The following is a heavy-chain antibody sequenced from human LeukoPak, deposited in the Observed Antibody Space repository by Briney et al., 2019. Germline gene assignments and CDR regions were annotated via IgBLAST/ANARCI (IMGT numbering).Heavy chain of an antibody. J-gene: IGHJ3*02. CDR3: ARESTVTTGAFDI. CDR1: GGTFSSYA. D-gene: IGHD4-11*01. CDR2: IIPILGIA. V-gene: IGHV1-69*04. Sequence: ASVKVPYKASGGTFSSYAISWVRQAPGQGLEWMGRIIPILGIANYAQKFQGRVTITADKSTSTAYMELSSLRSEDTAVYYCARESTVTTGAFDIWGQGTMVTVSS.